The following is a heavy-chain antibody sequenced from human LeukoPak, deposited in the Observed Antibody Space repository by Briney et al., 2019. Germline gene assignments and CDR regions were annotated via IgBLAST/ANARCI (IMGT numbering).Heavy chain of an antibody. CDR1: GGSISSGSYY. CDR2: IYTSGST. V-gene: IGHV4-61*02. J-gene: IGHJ6*03. Sequence: SETLSLTCTVSGGSISSGSYYWSWIRQPAGKGLEWIGRIYTSGSTNYNPSLKSRVTISVDTSKNQFSLKLSSVTAADTAVYYCARDEYSSGWYGGGDYYYMDVWGKGTTVTISS. CDR3: ARDEYSSGWYGGGDYYYMDV. D-gene: IGHD6-19*01.